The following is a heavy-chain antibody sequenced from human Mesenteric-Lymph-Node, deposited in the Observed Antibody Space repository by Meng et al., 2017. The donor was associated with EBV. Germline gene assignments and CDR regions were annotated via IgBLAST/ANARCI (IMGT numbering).Heavy chain of an antibody. CDR1: GYPFTSYA. Sequence: VQLVQSGGEVKKPGTSLKVSCKTSGYPFTSYAISWVRQAPGQGLEWMGWISVYNGVTNYAPNLQGRVTVTTDTSTTTAYMELTGLTSADTAVYYCARGGAARPFDYWGQGTLVTVFS. CDR2: ISVYNGVT. J-gene: IGHJ4*02. V-gene: IGHV1-18*01. CDR3: ARGGAARPFDY. D-gene: IGHD6-6*01.